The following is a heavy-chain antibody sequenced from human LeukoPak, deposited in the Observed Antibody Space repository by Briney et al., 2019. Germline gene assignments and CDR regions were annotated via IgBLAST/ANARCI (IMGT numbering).Heavy chain of an antibody. J-gene: IGHJ6*03. CDR1: GFTFNTYS. Sequence: TGGSLRLSCAASGFTFNTYSMNWVRQAPGKGLEWVSSITRSSYIYYADSVKGRFTISRDNAKNSLYLQINSLRAEDTAVYYCARDPYNGYYGDDYYYYMDVWGKGTTVTISS. CDR3: ARDPYNGYYGDDYYYYMDV. D-gene: IGHD4-17*01. CDR2: ITRSSYI. V-gene: IGHV3-21*01.